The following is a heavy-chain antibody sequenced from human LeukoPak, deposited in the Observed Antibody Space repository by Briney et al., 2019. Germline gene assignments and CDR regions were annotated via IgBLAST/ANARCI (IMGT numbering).Heavy chain of an antibody. D-gene: IGHD4-23*01. CDR3: ARDFYGGNSGVTWYFDL. CDR1: GGTFSSYA. J-gene: IGHJ2*01. V-gene: IGHV1-69*04. CDR2: IIPILGIA. Sequence: GSSVKVSCKASGGTFSSYAISWVRQAPGQGLEWVGRIIPILGIANYAQKFQGRVTITADKSTSTAYMELSSLRSEDTAVYYCARDFYGGNSGVTWYFDLWGRGTLVTVSS.